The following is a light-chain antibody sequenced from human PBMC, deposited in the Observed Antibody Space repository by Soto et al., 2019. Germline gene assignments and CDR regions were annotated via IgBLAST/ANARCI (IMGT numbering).Light chain of an antibody. CDR1: SNDVGGYDY. Sequence: QSALTQPRSVSGSPGQSVTISCTGTSNDVGGYDYVSWYQQHPGKAPKLIIYDVSKRPSGVPDRFSGSKSGNTASLTISGLQAEDEADYDCCSYAGTYSYVFGTETKLTVL. V-gene: IGLV2-11*01. CDR3: CSYAGTYSYV. CDR2: DVS. J-gene: IGLJ1*01.